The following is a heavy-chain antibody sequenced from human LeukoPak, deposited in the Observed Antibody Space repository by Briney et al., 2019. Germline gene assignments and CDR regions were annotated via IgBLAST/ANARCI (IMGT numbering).Heavy chain of an antibody. Sequence: GGSLRLSCVASGLNFDDSAMHWVRQAPGKGLEWVSLISADGGSTFSADSVKGRFTLSRDNAKKSLSLQMNSLRAEDTAIYYCARSNRDAFDMWGQGTVVTVSS. CDR2: ISADGGST. CDR3: ARSNRDAFDM. CDR1: GLNFDDSA. V-gene: IGHV3-43*02. D-gene: IGHD2/OR15-2a*01. J-gene: IGHJ3*02.